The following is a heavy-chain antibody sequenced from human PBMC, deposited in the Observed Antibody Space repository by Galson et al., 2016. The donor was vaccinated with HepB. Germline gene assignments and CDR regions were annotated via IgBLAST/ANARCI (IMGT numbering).Heavy chain of an antibody. D-gene: IGHD3-16*01. CDR2: ISYDGEIE. Sequence: SLRLSCAASGFRFSDYAIHWVRQAPGKGLDWVAVISYDGEIETYADSVKGRFTISRDDSKNTVYLQLSSLRAEDTAVYYCARDHYHDGRSSGPDHWGQGTLVSVSS. CDR1: GFRFSDYA. V-gene: IGHV3-30*04. J-gene: IGHJ4*02. CDR3: ARDHYHDGRSSGPDH.